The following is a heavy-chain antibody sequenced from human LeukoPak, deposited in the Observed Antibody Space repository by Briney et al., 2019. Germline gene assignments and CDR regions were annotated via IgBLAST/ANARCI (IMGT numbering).Heavy chain of an antibody. D-gene: IGHD6-19*01. CDR2: IWYDGSNK. V-gene: IGHV3-33*06. CDR1: GFTFSNAW. CDR3: AKGGANIAVAVDY. J-gene: IGHJ4*02. Sequence: PGGSLRLSCAASGFTFSNAWMSWVRQAPGKGLEWMAVIWYDGSNKYYADSVKGRFTISRDNSKNTLYLQMNSLRAEDTAVYCCAKGGANIAVAVDYWGQGTLVTVSS.